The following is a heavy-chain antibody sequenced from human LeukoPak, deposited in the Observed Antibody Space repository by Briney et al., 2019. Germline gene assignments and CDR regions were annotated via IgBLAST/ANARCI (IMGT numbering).Heavy chain of an antibody. CDR2: IYYSGTT. J-gene: IGHJ4*02. Sequence: SETLSLTCTVSGGSISSSSYYWGWIRQPPGKGLEWIGSIYYSGTTYYNPSLKSRVTISVDTSNNQFSLKLNYVTAADTAVYYCARLRAYYYDSSGRGYYFDYWGQGTLVTVSS. CDR1: GGSISSSSYY. CDR3: ARLRAYYYDSSGRGYYFDY. V-gene: IGHV4-39*01. D-gene: IGHD3-22*01.